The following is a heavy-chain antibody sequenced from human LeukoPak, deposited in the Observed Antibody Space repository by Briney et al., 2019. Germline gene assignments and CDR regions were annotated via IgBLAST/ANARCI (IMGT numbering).Heavy chain of an antibody. Sequence: PRGSPRLSCAASGFTFSSYAMSWVRQAPGKGLEWVSAISGSGGSTYYADSVKGRFTISRDNSKNTLYLQMNSLRAEDTAVYYCAKTSIAAAQRDYYYYYMDVWGKGTTVTVSS. V-gene: IGHV3-23*01. CDR2: ISGSGGST. J-gene: IGHJ6*03. CDR1: GFTFSSYA. D-gene: IGHD6-13*01. CDR3: AKTSIAAAQRDYYYYYMDV.